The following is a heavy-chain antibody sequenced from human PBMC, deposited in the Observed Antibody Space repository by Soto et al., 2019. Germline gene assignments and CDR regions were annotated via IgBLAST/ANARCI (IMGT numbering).Heavy chain of an antibody. CDR3: ARLGGGIDY. CDR2: ISYDGSNK. D-gene: IGHD2-15*01. Sequence: HPGGSLRLSCAASGFTFSSYAMHWVRQAPGKGLEWVAVISYDGSNKYYADSVKGRFTISRDNSKNTLYLQMNSLRAEDTAVYYCARLGGGIDYWGQGTLVTVSS. V-gene: IGHV3-30-3*01. CDR1: GFTFSSYA. J-gene: IGHJ4*02.